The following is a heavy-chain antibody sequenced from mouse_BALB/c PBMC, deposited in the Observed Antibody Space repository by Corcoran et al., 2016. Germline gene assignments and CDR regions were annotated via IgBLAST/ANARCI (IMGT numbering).Heavy chain of an antibody. CDR3: VNWDGGFAY. V-gene: IGHV3-6*02. D-gene: IGHD4-1*01. CDR1: GYSITSGCY. CDR2: ISYDGSN. J-gene: IGHJ3*01. Sequence: DLQLPESGPGLVQPSQSLSLTCSVTGYSITSGCYWNWIRQFPGNILERMGYISYDGSNNYNPSLKNRISITRDTSKNQFFLKLNSVTTEDTATYYCVNWDGGFAYWGQGTLVTVSA.